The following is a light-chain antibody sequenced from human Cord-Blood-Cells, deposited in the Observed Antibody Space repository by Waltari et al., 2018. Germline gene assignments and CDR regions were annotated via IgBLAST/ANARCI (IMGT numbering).Light chain of an antibody. CDR3: SSYTSSSTWV. Sequence: QSALTHPASASGSPGQSITISCTGTSSDVGGYNYVSRYQQHPGKAPKLMIYEVSNRPSGVSNRFSGSKSGNTASLTISGLQAEDEADYYCSSYTSSSTWVFGGVTKLTVL. CDR1: SSDVGGYNY. CDR2: EVS. J-gene: IGLJ3*02. V-gene: IGLV2-14*01.